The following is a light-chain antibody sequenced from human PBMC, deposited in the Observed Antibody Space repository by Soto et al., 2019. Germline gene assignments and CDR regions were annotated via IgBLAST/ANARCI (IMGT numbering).Light chain of an antibody. J-gene: IGKJ4*01. CDR1: QSVLYSSNTKDY. CDR3: QQFYTTPHT. CDR2: WAS. Sequence: DIVMTQSPDSLAVSLGERATINCKSSQSVLYSSNTKDYLAWYQQKPGQPPKLLIYWASTRESGVPDRFSGSGSGTDFTLTISSLQAGDVAVYYCQQFYTTPHTFGGGTKVEIK. V-gene: IGKV4-1*01.